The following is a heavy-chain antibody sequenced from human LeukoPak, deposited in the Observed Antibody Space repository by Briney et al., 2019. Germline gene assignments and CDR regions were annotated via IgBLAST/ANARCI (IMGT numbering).Heavy chain of an antibody. CDR1: GASISSYY. CDR3: TKTARVPTD. J-gene: IGHJ4*02. V-gene: IGHV4-59*01. D-gene: IGHD1-14*01. CDR2: IYYSGST. Sequence: PSETLSLTCTVSGASISSYYWSWIRQPPGKGLEWIGYIYYSGSTNYNPSLKSRVTISVDTSKNQFSLNLRSVTAADTAVYYCTKTARVPTDWGQGTLVTSPQ.